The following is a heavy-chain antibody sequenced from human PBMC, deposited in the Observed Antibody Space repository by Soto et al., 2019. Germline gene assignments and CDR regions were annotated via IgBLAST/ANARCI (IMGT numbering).Heavy chain of an antibody. Sequence: GGSLRLSCAASGFTFSSYAMHWVRQAPGKGLEWVAVISYDGSNKYYADSVKGRFTISRDNSKNTLYLQMNSLRAEDTAVYYCARTQYQLVLYYGVDVWGQGTTVTVSS. J-gene: IGHJ6*02. CDR2: ISYDGSNK. CDR3: ARTQYQLVLYYGVDV. CDR1: GFTFSSYA. V-gene: IGHV3-30-3*01. D-gene: IGHD2-2*01.